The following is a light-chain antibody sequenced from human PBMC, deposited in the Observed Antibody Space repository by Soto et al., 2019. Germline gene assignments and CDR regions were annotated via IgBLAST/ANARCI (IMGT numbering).Light chain of an antibody. V-gene: IGKV3-15*01. CDR3: QQYNNWLT. CDR1: QSVSNN. J-gene: IGKJ5*01. CDR2: GAS. Sequence: EIVLTQAPVTLSLSPGERATRSFRASQSVSNNYLAWYQQKPGQAPRRLIYGASTRATGIPARFSGSGSGTEFTLTISSLQSEDFAVYYCQQYNNWLTFGQGTRLEIK.